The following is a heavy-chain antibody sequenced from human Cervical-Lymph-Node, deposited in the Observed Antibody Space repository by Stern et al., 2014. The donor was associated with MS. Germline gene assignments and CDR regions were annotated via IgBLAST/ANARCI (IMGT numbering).Heavy chain of an antibody. D-gene: IGHD2-2*01. J-gene: IGHJ4*02. CDR2: IYPGDSDT. CDR3: ARHQYRTYPSAFAD. Sequence: VQLVESGAEVKKPGDSLKIACKVSGHSFANYWIGWVRQMPGKGLTWMGIIYPGDSDTRSSPSCEGQVTISVDKSISTASLMWTSLTASDSAIYYCARHQYRTYPSAFADWGQGTQVIVSS. V-gene: IGHV5-51*01. CDR1: GHSFANYW.